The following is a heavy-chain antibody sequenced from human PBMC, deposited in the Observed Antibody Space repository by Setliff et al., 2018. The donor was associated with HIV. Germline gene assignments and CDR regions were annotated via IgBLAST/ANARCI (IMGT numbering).Heavy chain of an antibody. D-gene: IGHD1-1*01. CDR3: AREFPGGTKGFDY. CDR1: GYTFINYD. V-gene: IGHV1-8*02. J-gene: IGHJ4*02. CDR2: MNPDSGNT. Sequence: ASVKVSCKASGYTFINYDIYWVRQTTGQGLEWMGWMNPDSGNTGYAQKFQGRVTMTRNTSISTVYMDLSRLRSEDTAVYYCAREFPGGTKGFDYWGQGTLVTVSS.